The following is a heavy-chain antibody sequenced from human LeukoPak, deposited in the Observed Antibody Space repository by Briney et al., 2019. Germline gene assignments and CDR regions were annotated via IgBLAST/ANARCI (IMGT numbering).Heavy chain of an antibody. CDR2: IIPLFGTA. J-gene: IGHJ6*03. D-gene: IGHD3-3*01. Sequence: ASVKVSCKASGGTFSSYAISWVRQAPGEGLEWMGGIIPLFGTANYAQKFQGRVTTSTDESTSTAYMELSSLRSEDTAVYYCARGAWSPTAYYYYYMDVWGKGTTVTDSS. CDR3: ARGAWSPTAYYYYYMDV. CDR1: GGTFSSYA. V-gene: IGHV1-69*05.